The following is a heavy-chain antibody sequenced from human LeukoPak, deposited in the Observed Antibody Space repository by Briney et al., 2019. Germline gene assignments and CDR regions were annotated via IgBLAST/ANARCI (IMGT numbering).Heavy chain of an antibody. CDR2: IIPIFGTA. CDR3: ALRITMVRGTVDY. D-gene: IGHD3-10*01. J-gene: IGHJ4*02. CDR1: GGTFSSYA. Sequence: SVKVSCEASGGTFSSYAISWVRQAPGQGLEWMGGIIPIFGTANYAQKFQGRVTITADESTSTAYMELSSLRSEDTAVYYCALRITMVRGTVDYWGQGTLVTVSS. V-gene: IGHV1-69*13.